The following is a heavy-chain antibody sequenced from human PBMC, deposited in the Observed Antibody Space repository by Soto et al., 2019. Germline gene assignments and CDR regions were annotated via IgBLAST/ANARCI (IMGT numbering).Heavy chain of an antibody. CDR2: IYYSGST. V-gene: IGHV4-39*01. Sequence: ETLSLTCTVSGGSISSSSYYWGWIRQPPGKGLEWIGSIYYSGSTYYNPSLKSRVTISVDTSKNQFSLKLSSVTAADTAVYYCARATYYYDSSGYLNWFDPWGQGTLVNVS. CDR1: GGSISSSSYY. D-gene: IGHD3-22*01. CDR3: ARATYYYDSSGYLNWFDP. J-gene: IGHJ5*02.